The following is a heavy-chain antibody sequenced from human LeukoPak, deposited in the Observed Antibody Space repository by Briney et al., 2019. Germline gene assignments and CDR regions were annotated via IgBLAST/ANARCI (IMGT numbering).Heavy chain of an antibody. CDR2: INHSGST. V-gene: IGHV4-34*01. CDR1: GGSFSGYY. Sequence: KPSETLSLTCAVYGGSFSGYYWSWIRQPPGKGLEWIGEINHSGSTNYNPSLKSRVTISVDTSKNQFSLKLSSVTAADTAVYYCASTSLAVAGNWGNWLDPWGQGTLVTVSS. J-gene: IGHJ5*02. CDR3: ASTSLAVAGNWGNWLDP. D-gene: IGHD6-19*01.